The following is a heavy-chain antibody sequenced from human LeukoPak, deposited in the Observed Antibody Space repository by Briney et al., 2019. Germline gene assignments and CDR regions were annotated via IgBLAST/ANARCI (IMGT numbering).Heavy chain of an antibody. CDR2: INPNSGGT. V-gene: IGHV1-2*02. Sequence: ASVKVSCKASGYTFTGYYMHWVRQAPGQGLEWMGWINPNSGGTNYAQKFQGRVTITTDESTSTAYMELSSLRSEDTAVYYCARAFRYRYDILTGYPEFFDYWGQGTLVTVSS. CDR3: ARAFRYRYDILTGYPEFFDY. J-gene: IGHJ4*02. D-gene: IGHD3-9*01. CDR1: GYTFTGYY.